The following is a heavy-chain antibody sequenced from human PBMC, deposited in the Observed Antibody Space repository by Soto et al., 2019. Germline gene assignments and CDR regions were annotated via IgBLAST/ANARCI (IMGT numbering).Heavy chain of an antibody. CDR3: ARHRALYYYDSSGYYEYYYYGMDV. CDR2: IYPGDSDT. D-gene: IGHD3-22*01. V-gene: IGHV5-51*01. J-gene: IGHJ6*02. Sequence: PGESLKISCKGSGYSFTSYWIGWVRQMPGKGLEWMGIIYPGDSDTRYSPSFQGQVTISADKSISTAYLQWSSLKASDTAMYYCARHRALYYYDSSGYYEYYYYGMDVWGQGTTVTFSS. CDR1: GYSFTSYW.